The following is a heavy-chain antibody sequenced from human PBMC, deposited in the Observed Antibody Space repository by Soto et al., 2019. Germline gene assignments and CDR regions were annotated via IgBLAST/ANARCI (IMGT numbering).Heavy chain of an antibody. D-gene: IGHD3-10*01. CDR3: ARGRVRGVNVGWHFDS. Sequence: WASVKVSCKTSGGTLSNSAINWVRQAPGQGLEWMGSFTPIIGSTFYAQNFQDRVTITADKSTGTAYIELSSLTSEDTAMYFCARGRVRGVNVGWHFDSWGQGTLVTVSS. V-gene: IGHV1-69*04. J-gene: IGHJ4*02. CDR2: FTPIIGST. CDR1: GGTLSNSA.